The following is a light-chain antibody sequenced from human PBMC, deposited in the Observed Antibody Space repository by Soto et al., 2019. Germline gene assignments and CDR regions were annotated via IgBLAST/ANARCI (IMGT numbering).Light chain of an antibody. CDR1: SSDIGNYNL. CDR3: CSYAGSSTPYV. J-gene: IGLJ1*01. CDR2: EGS. V-gene: IGLV2-23*01. Sequence: QSALTQPASVSGSPGQSITISCTGTSSDIGNYNLVSWYQQHPCKAPKLMIYEGSKRPSGVSNRFSGSKSGNTASLTISGLQAEDEADYYCCSYAGSSTPYVFGTGTKVTVL.